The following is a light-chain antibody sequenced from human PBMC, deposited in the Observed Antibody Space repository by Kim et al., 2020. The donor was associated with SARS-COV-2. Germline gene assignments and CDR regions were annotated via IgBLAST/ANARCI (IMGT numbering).Light chain of an antibody. J-gene: IGLJ3*02. V-gene: IGLV2-8*01. CDR2: EVS. CDR3: SSYAGSNNWV. Sequence: GQSVTISCTGTSSDVGGYNFVSWYQQHPGKAPKLMIYEVSKRPSGVPDRFSGSKSGNTASLTVSGVQAEDEADYYCSSYAGSNNWVFGGGTQLTVL. CDR1: SSDVGGYNF.